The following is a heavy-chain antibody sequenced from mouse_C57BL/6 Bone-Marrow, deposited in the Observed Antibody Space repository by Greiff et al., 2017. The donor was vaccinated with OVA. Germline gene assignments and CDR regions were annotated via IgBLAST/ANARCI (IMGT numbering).Heavy chain of an antibody. V-gene: IGHV1-64*01. D-gene: IGHD2-4*01. Sequence: VQLQQPGAELVKPGASVKLSCKASGYTFTSYWMHWVKQRPGQGLEWIGMIHPNSGSTNYNEKFKSKATLTVDKSSSTAYMQLSSLTSEGSAVYYCARDGGLRLYVDYWGQGTTLTVSS. CDR2: IHPNSGST. CDR1: GYTFTSYW. J-gene: IGHJ2*01. CDR3: ARDGGLRLYVDY.